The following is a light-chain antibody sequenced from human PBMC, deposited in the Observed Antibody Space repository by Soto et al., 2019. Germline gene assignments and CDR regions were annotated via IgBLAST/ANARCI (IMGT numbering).Light chain of an antibody. CDR3: QYYSGSQT. CDR2: GAS. J-gene: IGKJ4*01. CDR1: QSVNSLY. V-gene: IGKV3-20*01. Sequence: EIVLTQSPGTLSESPGERGTLSCRASQSVNSLYLAWYQQKPGQAPRLLIYGASSRATDIPDRFSGSGSGTDFTLTISRLEPEDFAVYYCQYYSGSQTFGGGTKVEIK.